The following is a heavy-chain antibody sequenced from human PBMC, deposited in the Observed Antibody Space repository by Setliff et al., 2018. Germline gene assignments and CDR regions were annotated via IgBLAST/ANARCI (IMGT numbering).Heavy chain of an antibody. CDR2: IYDSGST. D-gene: IGHD3-22*01. CDR1: GGSISNYY. Sequence: KTSETLSLTCTVSGGSISNYYWSWIRQPPGKGLEWIGYIYDSGSTNYNPSLKSRVTISVDTSKNQFSLKLSSVTAADTAVYYCARRSPAYYSDSSGYFYDTSPYMDVWGKGTTVTVS. J-gene: IGHJ6*03. CDR3: ARRSPAYYSDSSGYFYDTSPYMDV. V-gene: IGHV4-59*08.